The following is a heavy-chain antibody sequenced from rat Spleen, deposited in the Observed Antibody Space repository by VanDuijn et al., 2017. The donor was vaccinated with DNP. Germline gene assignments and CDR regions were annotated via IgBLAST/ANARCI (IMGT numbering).Heavy chain of an antibody. CDR3: TTFEGTNA. CDR2: IAFDGSRT. D-gene: IGHD1-11*01. Sequence: EVQLVESGGGVVQPGNSLKLSCAASGFTFSDSAMAWVRQSPKMGLEWVATIAFDGSRTYCRDSVKGRFTISRDNAKSTLYLQMDSLRSEDTATYYCTTFEGTNAWGQGTSVTVSS. CDR1: GFTFSDSA. J-gene: IGHJ4*01. V-gene: IGHV5S10*01.